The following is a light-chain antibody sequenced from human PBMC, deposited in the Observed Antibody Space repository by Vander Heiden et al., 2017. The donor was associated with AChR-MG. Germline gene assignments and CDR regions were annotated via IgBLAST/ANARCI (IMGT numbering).Light chain of an antibody. CDR1: QHIDTH. CDR2: ATS. V-gene: IGKV1-33*01. Sequence: DIHMTQSPSSLSTSVGDRVTITCQASQHIDTHLNWFQQKPGKPPKLLIYATSVLERGVPSRFSGSESGTEFTLTISSLQPEDIATYYCQQDDNIPYTFAHGAMLGI. CDR3: QQDDNIPYT. J-gene: IGKJ2*01.